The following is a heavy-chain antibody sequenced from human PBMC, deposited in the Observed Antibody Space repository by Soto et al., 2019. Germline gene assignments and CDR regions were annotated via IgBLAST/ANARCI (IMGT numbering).Heavy chain of an antibody. CDR3: ARAPSGIAADY. CDR1: GFTFSSYG. D-gene: IGHD6-13*01. J-gene: IGHJ4*02. CDR2: IWYDGSNK. Sequence: GGSLRLSCAASGFTFSSYGMHWVRQAPGKGLEWVAVIWYDGSNKYYADSVKGRFTISRDNSKNTLYLQMNSLRAEDTAVYYCARAPSGIAADYWGQGTLVTVSS. V-gene: IGHV3-33*01.